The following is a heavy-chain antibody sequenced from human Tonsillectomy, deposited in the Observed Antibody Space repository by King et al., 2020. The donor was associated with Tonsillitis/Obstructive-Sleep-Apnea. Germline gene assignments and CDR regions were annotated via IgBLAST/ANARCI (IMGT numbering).Heavy chain of an antibody. Sequence: QLQESGPGLVKPSETLSLTCTVSGGSICSSSYYWDWIRQPPGKGLDWIGSIYDSGSTYYNPSLNSRVTISVDTSKNQFSLKLSSVTAADTAVYYCARRVTNWFDPWGQGTLVTVSS. D-gene: IGHD2-21*02. J-gene: IGHJ5*02. CDR2: IYDSGST. V-gene: IGHV4-39*01. CDR3: ARRVTNWFDP. CDR1: GGSICSSSYY.